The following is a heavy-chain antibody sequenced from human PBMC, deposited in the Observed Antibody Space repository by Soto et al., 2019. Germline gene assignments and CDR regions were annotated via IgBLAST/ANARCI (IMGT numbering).Heavy chain of an antibody. V-gene: IGHV4-31*03. J-gene: IGHJ4*02. Sequence: SETLSLTCTVSGASLSSGGFYWTWIRQHPGKDLECIGYIYYRVSTYYNPSLQSRVTISLDTSRNQFSLKLSSVTAADTAVYYCARSKGYNWNPASFDYWGQGTQVT. CDR3: ARSKGYNWNPASFDY. D-gene: IGHD1-20*01. CDR1: GASLSSGGFY. CDR2: IYYRVST.